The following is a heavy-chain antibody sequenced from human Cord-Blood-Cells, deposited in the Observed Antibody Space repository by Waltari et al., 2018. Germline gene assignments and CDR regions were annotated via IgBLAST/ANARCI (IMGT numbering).Heavy chain of an antibody. CDR1: GYTFTGYY. V-gene: IGHV1-2*02. J-gene: IGHJ4*02. D-gene: IGHD1-26*01. Sequence: QVQLVQSGAEVKKPGASVKVSCKASGYTFTGYYMHWVRQAPGQGIELMGWLNPNRGGTNYGPKFQGRGTMTGETTRSTAYMELSRLRSAATAVYYCARGELLAPFDYRGQGTLVTVSS. CDR3: ARGELLAPFDY. CDR2: LNPNRGGT.